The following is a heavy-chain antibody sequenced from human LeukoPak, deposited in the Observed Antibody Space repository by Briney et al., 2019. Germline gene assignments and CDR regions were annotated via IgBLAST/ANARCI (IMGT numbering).Heavy chain of an antibody. CDR3: ATPGIAAAGTLGGDY. V-gene: IGHV3-21*01. CDR1: GFTCSSYS. J-gene: IGHJ4*02. Sequence: GGSLRLSCAASGFTCSSYSMNWVRQAPGKGLEWVSSISSSSSYIYYADSVKGRFTISRDNAKNSLYLQMNSLRAEDTAVYYCATPGIAAAGTLGGDYWGQGTLVTVSS. D-gene: IGHD6-13*01. CDR2: ISSSSSYI.